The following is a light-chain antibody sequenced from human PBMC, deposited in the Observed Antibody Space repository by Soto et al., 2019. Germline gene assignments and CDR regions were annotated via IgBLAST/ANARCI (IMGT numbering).Light chain of an antibody. J-gene: IGLJ2*01. V-gene: IGLV2-14*03. CDR2: DVT. Sequence: QSALTQPASVSGSPGQSITISCTGTSSDVGAYNSVSWYQQHPGKVPKLIIYDVTNRPSGVSTRFSGSRSGNTASLTISGLQAEDEADYYCSSYTSSNTLEVVFGGGTQLTVL. CDR3: SSYTSSNTLEVV. CDR1: SSDVGAYNS.